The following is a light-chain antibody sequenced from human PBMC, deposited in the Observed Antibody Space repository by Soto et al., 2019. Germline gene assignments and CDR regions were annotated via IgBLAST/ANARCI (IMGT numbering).Light chain of an antibody. J-gene: IGKJ1*01. CDR2: TAS. CDR1: QTISNS. CDR3: QQTYSPPPT. V-gene: IGKV1-39*01. Sequence: DIEMTQSPSSLSASVGDRLTITCRTSQTISNSLNWYQQEPGKAPKLLIYTASSLQSGIPSRFSGSVAETDFTLTISSLQPEDFATYFFQQTYSPPPTFGQGTKVEIK.